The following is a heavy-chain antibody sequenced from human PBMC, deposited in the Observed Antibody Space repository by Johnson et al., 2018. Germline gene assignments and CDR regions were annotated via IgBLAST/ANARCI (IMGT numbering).Heavy chain of an antibody. J-gene: IGHJ4*02. CDR2: IYYTGST. V-gene: IGHV4-59*01. CDR1: GDSISNYY. CDR3: ARQRGYYSHFDY. Sequence: QVQLQESGPGLVKHSETLSLSCTVSGDSISNYYWSWVRQPPGKGLEYSGYIYYTGSTKYNPSLQSRVAISVDTSKNQFSLKLTAVTAADTAIYYCARQRGYYSHFDYWSQGTLVTVSS. D-gene: IGHD3-22*01.